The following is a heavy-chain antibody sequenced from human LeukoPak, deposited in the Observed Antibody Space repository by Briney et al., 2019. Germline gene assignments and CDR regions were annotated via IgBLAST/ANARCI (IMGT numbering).Heavy chain of an antibody. CDR1: GGSFSGYY. J-gene: IGHJ4*02. CDR3: ARVTCSGGSCPEDDY. D-gene: IGHD2-15*01. Sequence: SETLSLTCAVYGGSFSGYYWSWIRQPPGKGLERIGEINHSGSTNYNPSLKSRVTISVDTSKNQFSLKLSSVTAADTAVYYCARVTCSGGSCPEDDYWGQGTLVTVSS. V-gene: IGHV4-34*01. CDR2: INHSGST.